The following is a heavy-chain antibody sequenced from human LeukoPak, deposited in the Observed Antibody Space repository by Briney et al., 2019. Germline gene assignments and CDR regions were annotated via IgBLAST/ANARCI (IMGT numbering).Heavy chain of an antibody. CDR3: VKDPGDYRVRYYFNY. Sequence: GKSLRLSCAASGFIFSDCGMHWVRQAPGRGLEWVAIISYDGSNKFYADSVKGRFTISRDNSKNTLYLQMNSLRAEDTAVYCCVKDPGDYRVRYYFNYWGQGTLVTVSS. V-gene: IGHV3-30*18. J-gene: IGHJ4*02. CDR1: GFIFSDCG. CDR2: ISYDGSNK. D-gene: IGHD4-17*01.